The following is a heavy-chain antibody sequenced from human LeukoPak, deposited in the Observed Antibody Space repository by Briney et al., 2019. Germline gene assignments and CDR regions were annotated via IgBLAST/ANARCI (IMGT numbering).Heavy chain of an antibody. V-gene: IGHV4-39*07. Sequence: SETLSLTCTVSGASISSSNYYWDWIRQPPGKGLEWIGSFYYSGSTYYNSSLKSRVTISVDTSKNQFSLKLSSVTAADTAVYYCARVSGYSYGHFDYWGQGTLVTVSS. J-gene: IGHJ4*02. CDR2: FYYSGST. CDR3: ARVSGYSYGHFDY. D-gene: IGHD5-18*01. CDR1: GASISSSNYY.